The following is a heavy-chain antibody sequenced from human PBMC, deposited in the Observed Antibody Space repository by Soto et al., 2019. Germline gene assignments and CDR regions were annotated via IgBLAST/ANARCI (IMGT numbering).Heavy chain of an antibody. CDR2: ISWNSGSI. V-gene: IGHV3-9*01. J-gene: IGHJ4*02. CDR3: AKAPGGYSSSWFDY. D-gene: IGHD6-13*01. Sequence: GGPLRLSCAASGFTFDDYAMHWVRQAPGKGLEWVSGISWNSGSIGYADSVKGRFTISRDNAKNSLYLQMNSLRAEDTALYYCAKAPGGYSSSWFDYWGQGTLVTVSS. CDR1: GFTFDDYA.